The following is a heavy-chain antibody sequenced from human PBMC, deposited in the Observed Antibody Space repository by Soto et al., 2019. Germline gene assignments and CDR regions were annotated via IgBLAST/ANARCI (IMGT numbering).Heavy chain of an antibody. CDR3: AKDYDILTGYYFEYSYYYGMDV. CDR1: GFTFSIYG. J-gene: IGHJ6*02. Sequence: SLRLSCAASGFTFSIYGMHWVRQAPGKGLEWVAVISYDGSNKYYADSVKGRFTISRDNSKNTLYLQMNSLRAEDTAVYYCAKDYDILTGYYFEYSYYYGMDVWGQGTTVTVSS. D-gene: IGHD3-9*01. CDR2: ISYDGSNK. V-gene: IGHV3-30*18.